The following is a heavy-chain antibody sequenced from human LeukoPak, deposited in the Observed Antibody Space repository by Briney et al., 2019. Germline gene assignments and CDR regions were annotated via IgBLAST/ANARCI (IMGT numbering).Heavy chain of an antibody. CDR3: MSDALILGCVAC. CDR1: GLPLSNAW. Sequence: GGSLRLSCADSGLPLSNAWMYGVSLAPGKGLEWVGRIKSNLDGGTVGYIAPVKGRLSISRDDSTHTLYFQLNSLKTEDTAMYYCMSDALILGCVACCGQGTLVTVSS. CDR2: IKSNLDGGTV. D-gene: IGHD2-8*02. V-gene: IGHV3-15*01. J-gene: IGHJ4*02.